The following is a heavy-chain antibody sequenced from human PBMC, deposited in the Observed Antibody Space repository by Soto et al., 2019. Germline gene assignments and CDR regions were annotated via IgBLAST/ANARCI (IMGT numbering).Heavy chain of an antibody. Sequence: GGSLRLSCAASGFTFSGYGMSWVRLAPGKGLEWVSFISRSGDIKYYAGSVKGRFTVSRDNSLDTLYLEMNSLRVGDAATYYCKKELYYYETGGHDAPGFGTWGRGTLVTVSS. J-gene: IGHJ5*02. CDR2: ISRSGDIK. D-gene: IGHD3-22*01. CDR3: KKELYYYETGGHDAPGFGT. CDR1: GFTFSGYG. V-gene: IGHV3-23*01.